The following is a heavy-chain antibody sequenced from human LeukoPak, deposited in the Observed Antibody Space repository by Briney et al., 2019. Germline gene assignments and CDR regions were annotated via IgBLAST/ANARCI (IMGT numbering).Heavy chain of an antibody. J-gene: IGHJ6*03. Sequence: GGSLRLSCAASGFTFSRFWMTWVRQAPGKGLEWVANIHPHGSEEYYVDSVKGRFTISRDNAKNSLYLQMDSLRAEDTAVYYCIILTLVTAPRHYMDVWGKGTTVTDSS. CDR1: GFTFSRFW. CDR3: IILTLVTAPRHYMDV. V-gene: IGHV3-7*01. D-gene: IGHD2-21*02. CDR2: IHPHGSEE.